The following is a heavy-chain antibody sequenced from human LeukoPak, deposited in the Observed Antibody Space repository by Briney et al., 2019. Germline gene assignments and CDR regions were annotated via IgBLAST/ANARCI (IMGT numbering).Heavy chain of an antibody. CDR1: GFTFSTYG. CDR3: ARDQEGFDY. J-gene: IGHJ4*02. CDR2: ISAGGGNT. Sequence: PGGSLRLSCAASGFTFSTYGMNWVRQAPGKGLEWVSAISAGGGNTYYADSVKGRFTISRDNSKNTLFLEMNSLRAEDTAVYYCARDQEGFDYWGQGTVVTVSS. V-gene: IGHV3-23*01.